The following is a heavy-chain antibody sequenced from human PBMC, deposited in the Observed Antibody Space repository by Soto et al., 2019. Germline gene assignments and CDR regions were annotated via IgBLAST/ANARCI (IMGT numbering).Heavy chain of an antibody. D-gene: IGHD2-21*02. CDR2: VHYSSTI. Sequence: WTWIRQHPGKGLEWIGHVHYSSTIYYHPSLTSRVTMSVDTSKNQVSLELSSVTVADTAVYYCVRGADRYKCGFWGQGTLVTVSS. J-gene: IGHJ4*02. V-gene: IGHV4-31*02. CDR3: VRGADRYKCGF.